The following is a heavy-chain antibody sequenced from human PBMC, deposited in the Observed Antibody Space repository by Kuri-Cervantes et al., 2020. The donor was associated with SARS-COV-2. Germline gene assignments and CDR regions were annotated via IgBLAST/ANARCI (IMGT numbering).Heavy chain of an antibody. V-gene: IGHV4-61*09. CDR1: GDSISSGNHY. Sequence: SQTLPLTCAVSGDSISSGNHYWSWIRQPAGKGLEWIGYAYTNGRTNYNPSLKSRVTISVDTSKNQFSLKLKSVTAADTAVYFCARVPSAGPVAGGVDYWGQGTLVTVSS. J-gene: IGHJ4*02. CDR2: AYTNGRT. D-gene: IGHD6-19*01. CDR3: ARVPSAGPVAGGVDY.